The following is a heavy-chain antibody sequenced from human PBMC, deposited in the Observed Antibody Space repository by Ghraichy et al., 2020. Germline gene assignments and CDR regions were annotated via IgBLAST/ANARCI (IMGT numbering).Heavy chain of an antibody. V-gene: IGHV3-23*01. CDR1: GFSFSNYD. Sequence: ESLNISCAASGFSFSNYDMSWIRQAPGKGLEWVSVLSASGARTKYADCVKGRVTVSRDNSKSTLYMEMNSLRAEDTAVYYCAPDCGGECSFSYYFEHWGQGALVTVSS. CDR3: APDCGGECSFSYYFEH. J-gene: IGHJ4*02. CDR2: LSASGART. D-gene: IGHD2-21*01.